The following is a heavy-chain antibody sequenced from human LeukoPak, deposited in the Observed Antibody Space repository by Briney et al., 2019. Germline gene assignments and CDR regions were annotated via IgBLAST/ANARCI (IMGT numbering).Heavy chain of an antibody. CDR2: IIPIFGTA. CDR1: GGTFSSYA. CDR3: ARDREDPGLGSKIFGVVISTPYNWFDP. Sequence: SVKVSCKASGGTFSSYAISWVRQAPGQGLEWMGGIIPIFGTANYAQKFQGRVTITADESTSTAYMELSSLRSEDTAVYYCARDREDPGLGSKIFGVVISTPYNWFDPWGQGTLVTVSS. V-gene: IGHV1-69*13. D-gene: IGHD3-3*01. J-gene: IGHJ5*02.